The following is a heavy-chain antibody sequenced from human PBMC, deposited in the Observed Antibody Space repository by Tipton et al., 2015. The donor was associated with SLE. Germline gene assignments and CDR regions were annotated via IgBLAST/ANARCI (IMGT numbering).Heavy chain of an antibody. CDR1: GVSINDNTYY. D-gene: IGHD3-3*01. V-gene: IGHV4-39*01. CDR2: IYYRGDT. J-gene: IGHJ4*02. CDR3: ARQDFDTYYFDF. Sequence: GLVKPSETLSLTCTVSGVSINDNTYYWGWIRQPQSPGKGLEWLGSIYYRGDTYYTPSPKSRVTISVDTPKNHFSRKLSSITAADTAVYYCARQDFDTYYFDFWGQGTLVTVSS.